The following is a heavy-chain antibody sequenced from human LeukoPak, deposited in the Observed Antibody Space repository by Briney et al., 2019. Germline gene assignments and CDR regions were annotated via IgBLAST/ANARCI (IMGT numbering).Heavy chain of an antibody. V-gene: IGHV3-23*01. D-gene: IGHD4-23*01. CDR2: ISRSGYST. CDR3: ANLRDTVESIDY. Sequence: GGSLRLSCAASGFTFSRYAMSWVRQAPGRELEWVSTISRSGYSTYYADSVKGRFTISRDKSKNTLYLQMNSLRAEDTAFYYCANLRDTVESIDYWGQGTLVTVSS. J-gene: IGHJ4*02. CDR1: GFTFSRYA.